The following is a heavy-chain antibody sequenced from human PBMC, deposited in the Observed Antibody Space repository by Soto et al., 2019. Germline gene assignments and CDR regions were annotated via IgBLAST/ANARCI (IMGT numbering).Heavy chain of an antibody. J-gene: IGHJ4*02. CDR2: IYYSGST. D-gene: IGHD5-12*01. CDR3: ARGGGGYNSGGYFDY. CDR1: GGSVSSGDYY. Sequence: SETLSLTCTVSGGSVSSGDYYWSWIRQPPGKGLEWIGYIYYSGSTYYNPSLKSRVTISVDTSKDQFSLKLSSVTAADTAVYYCARGGGGYNSGGYFDYWGQGTLVTVSS. V-gene: IGHV4-30-4*01.